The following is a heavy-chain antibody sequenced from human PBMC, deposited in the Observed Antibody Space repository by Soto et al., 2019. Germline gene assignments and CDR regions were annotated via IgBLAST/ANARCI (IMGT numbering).Heavy chain of an antibody. CDR3: AKNSAATIRVGYDY. CDR2: ITGNGGST. CDR1: GFTFSTYA. V-gene: IGHV3-23*01. Sequence: EVQLLESGGGLVQPGGSLRLSCAASGFTFSTYALSWVRQAPGKGLGWDSAITGNGGSTYYADSVKGRFTISRDNSKNTLYLQMNSLRAEDTAVYYCAKNSAATIRVGYDYWGQGTLVTVSS. D-gene: IGHD5-12*01. J-gene: IGHJ4*02.